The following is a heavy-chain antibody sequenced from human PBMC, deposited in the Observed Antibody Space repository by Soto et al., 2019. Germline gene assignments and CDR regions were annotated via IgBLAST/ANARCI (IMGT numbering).Heavy chain of an antibody. CDR1: GYTFTSYG. CDR3: ARGGPHTIFGVVTTPPHPFDP. V-gene: IGHV1-18*01. CDR2: ISAYNGNT. J-gene: IGHJ5*02. Sequence: ASVKVSCKASGYTFTSYGISWVRQAPGQGLEWMGWISAYNGNTNYAQKLQGRVTMTTDTSTSTGYMELRSLRSDDTAVYYCARGGPHTIFGVVTTPPHPFDPWGQGTLVTVSS. D-gene: IGHD3-3*01.